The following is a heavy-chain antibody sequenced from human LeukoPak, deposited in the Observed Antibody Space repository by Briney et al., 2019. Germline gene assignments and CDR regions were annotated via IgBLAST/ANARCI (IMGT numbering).Heavy chain of an antibody. Sequence: GGSLRLSCAASGFTFSSYAMHWVRQAPGKGLEWVAVISYDGSNKYYADSVKGRFTISRDNSKNTLYLQMNSLRAEDTAVYYCARSGSGSYLGDFFDYWGQGTLVTVSS. CDR3: ARSGSGSYLGDFFDY. D-gene: IGHD1-26*01. CDR2: ISYDGSNK. V-gene: IGHV3-30*04. J-gene: IGHJ4*02. CDR1: GFTFSSYA.